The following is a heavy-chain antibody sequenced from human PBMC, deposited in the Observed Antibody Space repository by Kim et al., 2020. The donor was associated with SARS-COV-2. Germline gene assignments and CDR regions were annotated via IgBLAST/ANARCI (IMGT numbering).Heavy chain of an antibody. V-gene: IGHV3-21*01. CDR1: GFTFSTYS. Sequence: GGSLRLSCAASGFTFSTYSMNWVRQAPGKGLEWVSFISSSSSYIYYADSVKGRFTISRDNAKNSLYLQMNSLRAEDTAVYYCAREIVAWGGMDVWAEGPRSPSP. D-gene: IGHD2-15*01. J-gene: IGHJ6*02. CDR2: ISSSSSYI. CDR3: AREIVAWGGMDV.